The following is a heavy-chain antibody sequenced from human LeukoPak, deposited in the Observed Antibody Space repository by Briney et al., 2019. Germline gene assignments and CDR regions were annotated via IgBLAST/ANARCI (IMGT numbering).Heavy chain of an antibody. V-gene: IGHV1-24*01. Sequence: ASVKVSCKVSGYTLTELSMHWVRQAPGKGLEWMGGFDPEDGETIYAQKFQGRVTMTEDTSTDTAYMELSSLRSEDTAVYYCARDLRTYSSGPIYPWGQGTLVIVSS. CDR2: FDPEDGET. D-gene: IGHD6-19*01. CDR1: GYTLTELS. J-gene: IGHJ5*02. CDR3: ARDLRTYSSGPIYP.